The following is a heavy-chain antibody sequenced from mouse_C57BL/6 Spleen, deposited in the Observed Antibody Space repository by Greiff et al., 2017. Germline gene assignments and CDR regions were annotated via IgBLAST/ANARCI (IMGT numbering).Heavy chain of an antibody. CDR3: AREGLRLLFFAY. CDR2: IDPSDSYT. Sequence: QVQLQQPGAELVRPGTSVKLSCKASGYTFTSYWMHWVKQRPGQGLEWIGVIDPSDSYTNYNQKFKGKATLTVDPSSSTAYMQLSSLTSEDSAVYYCAREGLRLLFFAYWGQGTLVTVSA. D-gene: IGHD2-4*01. CDR1: GYTFTSYW. V-gene: IGHV1-59*01. J-gene: IGHJ3*01.